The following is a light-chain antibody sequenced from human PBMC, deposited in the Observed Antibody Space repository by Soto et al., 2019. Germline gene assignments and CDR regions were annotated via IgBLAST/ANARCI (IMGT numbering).Light chain of an antibody. CDR3: QQYNNWPLT. V-gene: IGKV3-15*01. CDR2: GAS. J-gene: IGKJ4*01. CDR1: QSVSSN. Sequence: EIVMTQSPATLSVSPGERATLSCRASQSVSSNLAWYQQKPGQAPSLLIYGASTRATGTPARFSGSGSGTEFTLTISSLQSEDFAVYSCQQYNNWPLTFGGGTKVDIK.